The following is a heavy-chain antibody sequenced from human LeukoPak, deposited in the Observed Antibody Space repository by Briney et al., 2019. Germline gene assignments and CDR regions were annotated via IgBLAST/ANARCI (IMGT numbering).Heavy chain of an antibody. CDR1: GFTFSDYY. V-gene: IGHV3-11*06. CDR3: AREGNDILTGYPDYFDY. Sequence: PGGSLRLSCAASGFTFSDYYMSWIRQAPGKGLEWVSYISSSSSYTNYADSVKGRFTISRDNAKGSLYLQMNSLRAEDTAVYYCAREGNDILTGYPDYFDYWGQGTLVTVSS. D-gene: IGHD3-9*01. CDR2: ISSSSSYT. J-gene: IGHJ4*02.